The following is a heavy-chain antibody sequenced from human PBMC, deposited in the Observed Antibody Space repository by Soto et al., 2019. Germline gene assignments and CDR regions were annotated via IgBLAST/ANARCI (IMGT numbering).Heavy chain of an antibody. CDR2: ISAHNGNT. J-gene: IGHJ4*02. CDR3: ARGRYGDY. D-gene: IGHD1-1*01. V-gene: IGHV1-18*01. CDR1: GYTFTTYG. Sequence: QVHLVQSGAEVKKPGASVKVSCKGSGYTFTTYGITWVRQAPGQGLEWMGWISAHNGNTNYAQKLQGRVTVSRDTSTSTAYMELRSLRSDDTAVYYCARGRYGDYWGQGALVTVSS.